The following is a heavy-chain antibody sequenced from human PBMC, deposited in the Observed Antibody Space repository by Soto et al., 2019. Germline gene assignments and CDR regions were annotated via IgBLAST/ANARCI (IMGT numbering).Heavy chain of an antibody. V-gene: IGHV3-30*18. Sequence: GGSLRLSCAASGFTFSSYGMHWVRQAPGKGLEWVAVISYDGSNKYYADSVKGRFTISRDNSKNTLYLQMNSLRAEDTAVYYCAKEIEDIVVVVAATRFYYYGMDVWGQGTTVTVSS. D-gene: IGHD2-15*01. CDR1: GFTFSSYG. CDR3: AKEIEDIVVVVAATRFYYYGMDV. CDR2: ISYDGSNK. J-gene: IGHJ6*02.